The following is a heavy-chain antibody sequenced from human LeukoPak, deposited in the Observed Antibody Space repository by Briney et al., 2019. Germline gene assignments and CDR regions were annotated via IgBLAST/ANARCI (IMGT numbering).Heavy chain of an antibody. CDR1: GFTFSSYA. CDR2: ISGSGGST. J-gene: IGHJ3*02. V-gene: IGHV3-23*01. D-gene: IGHD6-19*01. CDR3: AKEDSSGLYFSSRLYDAFDI. Sequence: GGSLRLPCAASGFTFSSYAMSWVSQAQGKGMEWVSAISGSGGSTNYADSVKGGFTISRDYSKNTLYLQMNSLKAEDTAVYYCAKEDSSGLYFSSRLYDAFDIWGQGTMVTVSS.